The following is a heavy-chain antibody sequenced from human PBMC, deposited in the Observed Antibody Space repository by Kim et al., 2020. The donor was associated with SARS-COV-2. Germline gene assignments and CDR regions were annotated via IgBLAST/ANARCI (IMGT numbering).Heavy chain of an antibody. CDR2: ISASGGYT. CDR1: GFTFDNYA. J-gene: IGHJ6*02. D-gene: IGHD6-19*01. CDR3: AKVSVAGGYYYYGMDV. Sequence: GGSLRLSCAASGFTFDNYAMSWVRQAPGKGLEWVSTISASGGYTYYTDSVKGRFSISRDNSKNTLYLQMNSRRAEDTAGYYCAKVSVAGGYYYYGMDVWGEGT. V-gene: IGHV3-23*01.